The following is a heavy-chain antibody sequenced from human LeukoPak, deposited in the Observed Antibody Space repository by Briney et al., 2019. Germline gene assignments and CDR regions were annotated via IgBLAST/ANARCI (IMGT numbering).Heavy chain of an antibody. D-gene: IGHD6-13*01. CDR3: AKGQSSSSWYLDS. Sequence: GGSLRLSCAASGFTFSTYLMRWVRQAPGKGLEWVSSISSSGTTTSYPDSVKGRFTISRDNSKNTLHLQMNSLRAEDTAIYFCAKGQSSSSWYLDSWGQGTLVTVSS. V-gene: IGHV3-23*01. CDR1: GFTFSTYL. J-gene: IGHJ4*02. CDR2: ISSSGTTT.